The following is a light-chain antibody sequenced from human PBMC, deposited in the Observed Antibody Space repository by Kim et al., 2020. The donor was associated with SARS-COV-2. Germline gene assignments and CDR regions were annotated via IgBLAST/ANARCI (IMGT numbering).Light chain of an antibody. CDR1: NISSQS. Sequence: PGNAARTTCGRYNISSQSVHWYQQQPGQAPMLVIYYDTDRPSGIPARFSGYNSGNTATLTISRVEAGDEDDYYCQVWDSTSAHWVFGGGTKLTVL. CDR2: YDT. J-gene: IGLJ3*02. V-gene: IGLV3-21*04. CDR3: QVWDSTSAHWV.